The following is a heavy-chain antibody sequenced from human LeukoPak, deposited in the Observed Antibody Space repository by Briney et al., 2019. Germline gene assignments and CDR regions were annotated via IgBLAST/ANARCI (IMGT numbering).Heavy chain of an antibody. Sequence: PSETLSLTCSVSGASISNYYWSWIRQPPGKGLEWIGYIYYSGNTNYNPSLKSRVTLSIDTSKNQFSLRLTSVTAADTAVYYCARSLDRSGWYFGVNWGQGTLVSVSS. CDR2: IYYSGNT. CDR3: ARSLDRSGWYFGVN. J-gene: IGHJ1*01. CDR1: GASISNYY. D-gene: IGHD6-19*01. V-gene: IGHV4-59*01.